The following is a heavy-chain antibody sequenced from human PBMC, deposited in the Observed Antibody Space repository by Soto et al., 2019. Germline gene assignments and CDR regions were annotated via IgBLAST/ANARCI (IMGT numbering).Heavy chain of an antibody. J-gene: IGHJ6*02. D-gene: IGHD3-3*01. Sequence: ASVKVSCKASGYTFTSYGISWVRQAPGQGLEWMGWISAYNGNTNYAQKLQGRVTMTTDTSTSTAYMELRSLRSDDTAVYYCAREGGTFWSGYYIYYYGMDVWGQGTTVTVSS. CDR1: GYTFTSYG. CDR2: ISAYNGNT. V-gene: IGHV1-18*01. CDR3: AREGGTFWSGYYIYYYGMDV.